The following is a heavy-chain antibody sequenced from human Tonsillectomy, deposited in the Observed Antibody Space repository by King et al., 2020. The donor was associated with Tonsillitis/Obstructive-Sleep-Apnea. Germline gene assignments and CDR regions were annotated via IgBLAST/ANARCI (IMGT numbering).Heavy chain of an antibody. CDR3: ARHGEDPYIFAS. V-gene: IGHV5-10-1*03. CDR1: GYSFTHFW. CDR2: MDPADSYT. D-gene: IGHD4-11*01. Sequence: VQLVQSGADVKKPGESLRISCQGSGYSFTHFWISWVRQMPGKGLEWMGRMDPADSYTNYSPSFQGHVTMSAAKSINTAYLQWNSLKASDTAIYYCARHGEDPYIFASWGQGTLVTVSP. J-gene: IGHJ4*02.